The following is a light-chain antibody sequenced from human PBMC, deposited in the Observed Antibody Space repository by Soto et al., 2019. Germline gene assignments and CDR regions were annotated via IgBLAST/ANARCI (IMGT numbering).Light chain of an antibody. CDR2: EVS. J-gene: IGLJ1*01. CDR1: TSDIGSHTY. CDR3: SSYTSSSTLPYV. V-gene: IGLV2-14*01. Sequence: QSVLAQPASVSGSPEQSITISCTGTTSDIGSHTYVSWYQQYPGRSPKLMLYEVSYRPSGVSNRFSGSKSGNTASLTISGLQAGDEAYYYVSSYTSSSTLPYVLGTGTKLTVL.